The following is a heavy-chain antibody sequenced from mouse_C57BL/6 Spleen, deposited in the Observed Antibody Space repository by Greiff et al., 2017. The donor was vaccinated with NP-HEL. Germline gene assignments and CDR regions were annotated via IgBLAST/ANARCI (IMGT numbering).Heavy chain of an antibody. J-gene: IGHJ1*03. Sequence: QVESGGGLVKPGGSLKLSCAASGFTFSDYGMHWVRQAPEKGLEWVAYISSGSSTIYYADTVKGRFTISRDNAKNTLFLQMTSLRSEDTAMYYCALTMVTTRDWYFDVWGTGTTVTVSS. CDR3: ALTMVTTRDWYFDV. CDR2: ISSGSSTI. V-gene: IGHV5-17*01. D-gene: IGHD2-2*01. CDR1: GFTFSDYG.